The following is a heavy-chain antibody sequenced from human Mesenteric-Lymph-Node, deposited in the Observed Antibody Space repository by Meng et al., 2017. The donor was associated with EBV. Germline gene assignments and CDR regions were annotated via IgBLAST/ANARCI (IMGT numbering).Heavy chain of an antibody. CDR3: ATDTGRVINNLFDP. D-gene: IGHD3-22*01. J-gene: IGHJ5*02. V-gene: IGHV1-18*01. CDR1: GYSFSSYG. CDR2: ISAYNGNI. Sequence: QVQLVQSGAEVKKPGASGKVSCKASGYSFSSYGISWVRQAPGQGLEWMGWISAYNGNINYAQKFQGRVTMTIDTSTSTAYMELRSLRSDDTAVYYCATDTGRVINNLFDPWGQGTLVTVSS.